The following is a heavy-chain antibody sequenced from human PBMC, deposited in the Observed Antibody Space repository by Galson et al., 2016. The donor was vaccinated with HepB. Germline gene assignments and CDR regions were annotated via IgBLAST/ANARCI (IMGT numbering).Heavy chain of an antibody. V-gene: IGHV3-23*01. CDR2: ISGSGDET. J-gene: IGHJ2*01. CDR1: GFTFSSYA. D-gene: IGHD3-10*01. Sequence: SLRLSCAASGFTFSSYAMTWVRQAPGKGLDWVSTISGSGDETNYADSVKGRFTFSRDNSKNTLYLQMTSLRAEDTAVYYCASGIAVTTSNSFWYFDLWGRGT. CDR3: ASGIAVTTSNSFWYFDL.